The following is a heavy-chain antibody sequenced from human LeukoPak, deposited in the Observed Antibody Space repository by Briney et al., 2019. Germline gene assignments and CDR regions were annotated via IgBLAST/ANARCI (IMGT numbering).Heavy chain of an antibody. CDR1: GGSISSSSYY. CDR2: IYYSGST. V-gene: IGHV4-39*07. CDR3: ARGKGWLQSPVDY. Sequence: SETLSFTCTVSGGSISSSSYYWGWIRQPPGKGLEWIGSIYYSGSTYYNPSLKSRVTISVDTSKNQFSLKLSSVTAADTAVYYCARGKGWLQSPVDYWGQGTLVTVSS. J-gene: IGHJ4*02. D-gene: IGHD5-24*01.